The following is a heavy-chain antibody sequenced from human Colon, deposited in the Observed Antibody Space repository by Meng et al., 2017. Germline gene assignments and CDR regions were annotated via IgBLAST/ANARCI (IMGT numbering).Heavy chain of an antibody. Sequence: GGSLRLSCAASGFTFSDYWMTWVRQAPGKGLELVANIKQHGGERNYVDSVKGRFTISRDNAKNSLYLQMNSLRVEDTAVYYCAKARSSSWALNYFDYWGQGTLVTVSS. CDR2: IKQHGGER. J-gene: IGHJ4*02. D-gene: IGHD6-13*01. CDR1: GFTFSDYW. V-gene: IGHV3-7*03. CDR3: AKARSSSWALNYFDY.